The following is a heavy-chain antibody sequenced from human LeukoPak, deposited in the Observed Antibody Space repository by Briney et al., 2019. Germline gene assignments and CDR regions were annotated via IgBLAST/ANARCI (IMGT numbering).Heavy chain of an antibody. CDR3: AGSGISYYYGMDV. J-gene: IGHJ6*02. CDR2: IYSGGST. V-gene: IGHV3-66*01. Sequence: GGSLRLSCAASGFTVSSNYMSWVRQAPGKGLEWVSVIYSGGSTYYADSVKGRFTISRDNSKNTLYLQMNSLRAEDTAVYYCAGSGISYYYGMDVWGQGTTVTVSS. CDR1: GFTVSSNY. D-gene: IGHD2-21*01.